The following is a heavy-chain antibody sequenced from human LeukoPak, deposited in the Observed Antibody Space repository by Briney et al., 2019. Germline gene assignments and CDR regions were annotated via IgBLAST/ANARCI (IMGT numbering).Heavy chain of an antibody. CDR3: AKDHGSGSYYGSFDY. D-gene: IGHD3-10*01. Sequence: GGSLRLSCAASGFTFSSYSMNWVRQAPGKGLEWVSYISSSDSTIYYADSVKGRFTISRDNAKNSLYLQMNSPRAEDTAVYYCAKDHGSGSYYGSFDYWGQGTLVTVSS. CDR1: GFTFSSYS. CDR2: ISSSDSTI. V-gene: IGHV3-48*04. J-gene: IGHJ4*02.